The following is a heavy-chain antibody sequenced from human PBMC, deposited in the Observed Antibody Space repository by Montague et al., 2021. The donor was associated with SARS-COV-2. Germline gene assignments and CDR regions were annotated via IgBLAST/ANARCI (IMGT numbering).Heavy chain of an antibody. CDR3: ARGRTVTTFYYYYYGMDV. CDR2: INHSGSN. J-gene: IGHJ6*02. D-gene: IGHD4-17*01. Sequence: SETRSLTCAVYGGSFSGYYWSWIRQPPGKGLEWIGEINHSGSNNXXPSLKGRVTISVDTSKNQFSLKLSSVTAADTAVYYCARGRTVTTFYYYYYGMDVWGQGTTVTVSS. CDR1: GGSFSGYY. V-gene: IGHV4-34*01.